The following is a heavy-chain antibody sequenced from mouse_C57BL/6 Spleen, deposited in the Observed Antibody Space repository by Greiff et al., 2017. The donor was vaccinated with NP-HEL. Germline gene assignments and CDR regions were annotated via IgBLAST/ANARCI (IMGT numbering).Heavy chain of an antibody. D-gene: IGHD4-1*01. Sequence: EVQRVESEGGLVQPGSSMKLSCTASGFTFSDYYMAWVRQVPEKGLEWVANINYDGSSTYYLDSLKSRFIISRDNAKNILYLQMSSLKSEDTATYYCARDGELGRGAMDYWGQGTSVTVSS. CDR3: ARDGELGRGAMDY. CDR2: INYDGSST. V-gene: IGHV5-16*01. CDR1: GFTFSDYY. J-gene: IGHJ4*01.